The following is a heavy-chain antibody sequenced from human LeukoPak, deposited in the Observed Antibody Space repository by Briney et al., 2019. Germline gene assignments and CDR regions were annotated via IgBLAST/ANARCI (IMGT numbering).Heavy chain of an antibody. Sequence: PSETLSLTCTVSGGSISSYYWSWIRQPPGKGLEWIGYIYYSGSTNYNPSLKSRVTISVDTSKNQFSLKLSSVIAADTAVYYCARGKYNYAFFGNWGQGTLVTVSS. CDR3: ARGKYNYAFFGN. CDR1: GGSISSYY. D-gene: IGHD5-18*01. J-gene: IGHJ4*02. CDR2: IYYSGST. V-gene: IGHV4-59*08.